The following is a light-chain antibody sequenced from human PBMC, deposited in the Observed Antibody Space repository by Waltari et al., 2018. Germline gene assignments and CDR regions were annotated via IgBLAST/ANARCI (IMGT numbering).Light chain of an antibody. CDR1: HTILYTSNNRNH. CDR3: QQYYSPPFT. Sequence: DIVLMTSSHASGALLREGATTNCKHSHTILYTSNNRNHLAWFQHKRGQPPMLLVYWASTRQSGVPDRFSGSGSETDFTLTISSLQAEDVAVYFCQQYYSPPFTFGPGTTVDV. V-gene: IGKV4-1*01. J-gene: IGKJ3*01. CDR2: WAS.